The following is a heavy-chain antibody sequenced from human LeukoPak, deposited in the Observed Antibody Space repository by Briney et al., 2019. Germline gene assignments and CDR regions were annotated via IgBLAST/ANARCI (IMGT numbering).Heavy chain of an antibody. J-gene: IGHJ5*02. CDR2: IYPGDSDT. CDR1: GYSFTSYW. CDR3: ARINGDYPSYNWFDP. V-gene: IGHV5-51*01. Sequence: GESLKISCKGSGYSFTSYWIGWVRQMPGKGLEWMGIIYPGDSDTRYSPSFQGQVTISADKSISTAYLQWSSLKASDTAMYYCARINGDYPSYNWFDPWGQGTLVTVSS. D-gene: IGHD4-17*01.